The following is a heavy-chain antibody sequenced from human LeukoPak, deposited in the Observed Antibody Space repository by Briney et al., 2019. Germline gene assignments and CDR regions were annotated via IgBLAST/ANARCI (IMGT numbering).Heavy chain of an antibody. CDR2: IIPIFGTA. D-gene: IGHD3-9*01. CDR3: ARGATGLAYYFDY. V-gene: IGHV1-69*05. J-gene: IGHJ4*02. CDR1: GGTFSSYA. Sequence: SVKVSCKASGGTFSSYAISWVRQAPGQGLEWMGGIIPIFGTANYAQKFQGRVTITTDESTSTAYVELSSLRSEDTAVYYCARGATGLAYYFDYWGQGTLDTVSS.